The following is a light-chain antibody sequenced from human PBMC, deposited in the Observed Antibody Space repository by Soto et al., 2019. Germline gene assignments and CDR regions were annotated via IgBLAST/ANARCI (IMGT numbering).Light chain of an antibody. CDR2: AAS. V-gene: IGKV1-39*01. CDR3: QQSYSTPRT. CDR1: QSISSY. J-gene: IGKJ1*01. Sequence: IQMTQSPSYLSASVGDRVNITCRASQSISSYLNWYQQKPGKAPKLLIYAASSLQSGVPSRFSGSGSGTDFTLTISSLQPEDFATYYCQQSYSTPRTFGQGTKVDI.